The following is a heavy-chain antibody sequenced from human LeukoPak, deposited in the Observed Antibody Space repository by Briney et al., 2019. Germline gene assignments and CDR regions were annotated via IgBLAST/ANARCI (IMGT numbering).Heavy chain of an antibody. CDR2: INPSGGST. D-gene: IGHD2-15*01. CDR1: GYTFTSYY. V-gene: IGHV1-46*01. CDR3: ARKGGCSGGSCYSRSNWFDP. Sequence: ASVKVSCKASGYTFTSYYMHWVRQAPGQGLEWMGIINPSGGSTSYEQKLQGRVTMTRDTSTSTVYMELSSLRSEDTAVYYCARKGGCSGGSCYSRSNWFDPWGQGTLVTVSS. J-gene: IGHJ5*02.